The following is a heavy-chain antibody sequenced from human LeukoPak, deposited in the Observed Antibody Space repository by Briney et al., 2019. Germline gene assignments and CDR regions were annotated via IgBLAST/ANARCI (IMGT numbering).Heavy chain of an antibody. CDR3: ASGGGVLRYFDWLNY. CDR2: ITPIFGTA. V-gene: IGHV1-69*13. D-gene: IGHD3-9*01. CDR1: GYTFTGYY. Sequence: ASVKVSCKASGYTFTGYYIHWVRQAPGQGLEWMGGITPIFGTANYAQNFQGRLTIAADESRRTAYMELGSLRSEDTAVYYCASGGGVLRYFDWLNYWGQGTLVTVSS. J-gene: IGHJ4*02.